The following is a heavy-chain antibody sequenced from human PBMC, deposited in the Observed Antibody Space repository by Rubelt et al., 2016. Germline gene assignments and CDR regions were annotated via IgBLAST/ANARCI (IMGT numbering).Heavy chain of an antibody. V-gene: IGHV3-30*01. CDR3: ARVPYGDYVWGLLGY. D-gene: IGHD3-16*01. CDR1: FFTFIISS. Sequence: SLLLSFSSSFFTFIISSTHFFLHSPFNLLDFFAVISYDGSNKYYADSVKGRFTISRDNSKNTLYLQMNSLRAEDTAVYYCARVPYGDYVWGLLGYWGQGTLVTVSS. J-gene: IGHJ4*02. CDR2: ISYDGSNK.